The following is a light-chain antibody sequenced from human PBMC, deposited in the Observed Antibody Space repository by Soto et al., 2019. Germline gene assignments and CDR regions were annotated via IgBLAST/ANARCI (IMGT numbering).Light chain of an antibody. Sequence: DVQVTQSPSSLSASVGDRVTITCRASQNINNYLNWYQQKPGKAPKLLISVESNLQSGVPSRFSGRGSGTELTLTISSLQPEDFATYYCQQSYTTPLTFGGGTKVDIK. CDR3: QQSYTTPLT. CDR2: VES. CDR1: QNINNY. J-gene: IGKJ4*01. V-gene: IGKV1-39*01.